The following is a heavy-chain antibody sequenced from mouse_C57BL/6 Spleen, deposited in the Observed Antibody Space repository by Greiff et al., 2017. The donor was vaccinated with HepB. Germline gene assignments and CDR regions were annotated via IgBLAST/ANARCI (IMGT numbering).Heavy chain of an antibody. V-gene: IGHV1-61*01. D-gene: IGHD4-1*01. CDR2: IYPSDSET. CDR1: GYTFTSYW. CDR3: ARWETGGAGFAY. Sequence: QVQLQQPGAELVRPGSSVKLSCKASGYTFTSYWMDWVKQRHGQGLEWIGNIYPSDSETRYNQKFKGKATLTVDKSSSTAYMQLRSLTSEDSAVYYCARWETGGAGFAYWGQGTLVTVSA. J-gene: IGHJ3*01.